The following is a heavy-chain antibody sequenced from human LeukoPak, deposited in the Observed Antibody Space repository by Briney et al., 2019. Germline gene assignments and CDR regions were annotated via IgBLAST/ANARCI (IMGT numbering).Heavy chain of an antibody. D-gene: IGHD1-1*01. CDR2: IRRDGGEI. Sequence: GGSLRLSCAATGFSFSTSWMTSVRQAPGKVLELVANIRRDGGEIYYMDSVKGRFAISRDNAKNSLYLQMNSLRVEDTAVYYCVRDGDDWNDFDHWGQGTLVTVSS. CDR1: GFSFSTSW. J-gene: IGHJ4*02. CDR3: VRDGDDWNDFDH. V-gene: IGHV3-7*01.